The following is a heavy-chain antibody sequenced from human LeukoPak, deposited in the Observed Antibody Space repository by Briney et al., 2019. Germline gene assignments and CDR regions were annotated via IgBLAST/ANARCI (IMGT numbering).Heavy chain of an antibody. CDR1: GGSISSSSYY. D-gene: IGHD3-10*01. Sequence: SETLSLTCTVSGGSISSSSYYWGWVRQPPGKGLEWIGSGYYSGTTYYNPSLKSRVTISVDTSKNQFSLKLSSVTAADTAVYYCARHGYYYGSGSWYYFDYWGQGTLVTVSS. CDR3: ARHGYYYGSGSWYYFDY. CDR2: GYYSGTT. J-gene: IGHJ4*02. V-gene: IGHV4-39*01.